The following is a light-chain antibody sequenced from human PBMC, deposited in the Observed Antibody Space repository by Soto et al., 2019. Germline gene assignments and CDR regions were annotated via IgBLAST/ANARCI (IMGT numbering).Light chain of an antibody. CDR3: SSYTVSSTYV. V-gene: IGLV2-14*03. CDR1: SSDVGAYNF. CDR2: DVS. Sequence: QSALTQPASVSGSPGQSIAISCTGTSSDVGAYNFVSWYQQHPGRAPKLIIYDVSNRLSGVSNRFSGSKSGNTASLTISGLQAEDEADYYCSSYTVSSTYVFGGGTKLTAL. J-gene: IGLJ1*01.